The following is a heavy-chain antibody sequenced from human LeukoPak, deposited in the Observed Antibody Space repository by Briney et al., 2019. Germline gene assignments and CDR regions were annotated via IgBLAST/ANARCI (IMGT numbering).Heavy chain of an antibody. CDR1: GYTFTGYY. CDR2: INPNSGGI. V-gene: IGHV1-2*02. J-gene: IGHJ4*02. D-gene: IGHD3-22*01. Sequence: ASVKVSCKASGYTFTGYYMHWVRQAPGQGLEWMGWINPNSGGISYAQKFQGRVTMTRDTSITTSYMELSRLRSDDTAVYYCARGFDSSGYYSGTLDYCGQGTLVTASS. CDR3: ARGFDSSGYYSGTLDY.